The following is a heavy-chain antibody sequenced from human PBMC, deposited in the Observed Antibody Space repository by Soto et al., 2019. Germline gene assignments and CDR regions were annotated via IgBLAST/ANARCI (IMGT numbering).Heavy chain of an antibody. CDR3: ARTSATGYYTGDY. D-gene: IGHD3-9*01. CDR2: ISAYNGNT. J-gene: IGHJ4*01. CDR1: VYTFPIYG. Sequence: ASVMVSCKASVYTFPIYGFSWVRQAPGQGLEWMGWISAYNGNTNYAQKVQGRVTMTTDTSTSTAYMELRSLRSEDTAVYDCARTSATGYYTGDYWGQ. V-gene: IGHV1-18*01.